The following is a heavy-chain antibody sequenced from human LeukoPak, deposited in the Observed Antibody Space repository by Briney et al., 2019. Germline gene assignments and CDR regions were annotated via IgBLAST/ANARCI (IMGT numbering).Heavy chain of an antibody. D-gene: IGHD5-18*01. Sequence: GGSLRLSCAASGFTLSSYAMNWVRQGPGKGLEWVSAISVSGNTYHADSVKGRFTISRDNSKNTLYLQMNSLRAEDTAVYYCAREGSPAMVTFYFDYWGQGTLVTVSS. CDR2: ISVSGNT. CDR3: AREGSPAMVTFYFDY. J-gene: IGHJ4*02. V-gene: IGHV3-23*01. CDR1: GFTLSSYA.